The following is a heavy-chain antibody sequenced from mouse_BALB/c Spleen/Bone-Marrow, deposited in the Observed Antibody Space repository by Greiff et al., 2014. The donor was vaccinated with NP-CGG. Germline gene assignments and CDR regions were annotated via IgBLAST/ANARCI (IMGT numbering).Heavy chain of an antibody. D-gene: IGHD2-4*01. V-gene: IGHV1-7*01. CDR3: ARSATMIFAY. Sequence: VQRVESGAELAKPGASVKMSCKASGYTFTSYWMHWVKQRPGQGLEWIGYINPSTGYTEYNQKFKDKATLTAAKSSSTAYMQLSSLTSEASAVYYCARSATMIFAYWGQGTLVTVSA. J-gene: IGHJ3*01. CDR2: INPSTGYT. CDR1: GYTFTSYW.